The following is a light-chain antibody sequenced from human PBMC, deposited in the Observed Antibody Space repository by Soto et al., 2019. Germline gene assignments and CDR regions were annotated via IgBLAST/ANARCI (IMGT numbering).Light chain of an antibody. J-gene: IGLJ2*01. CDR2: SND. Sequence: QSVLTQPPSASGTPGQRVTISCSGSSSNIGTNTVNWYQQLPRTAPKLLIYSNDQRPSGVPDQFSGSKSGASASLAISGLQSADEADYYCAAWDDSLNGVVCGGGTKLTVL. CDR3: AAWDDSLNGVV. CDR1: SSNIGTNT. V-gene: IGLV1-44*01.